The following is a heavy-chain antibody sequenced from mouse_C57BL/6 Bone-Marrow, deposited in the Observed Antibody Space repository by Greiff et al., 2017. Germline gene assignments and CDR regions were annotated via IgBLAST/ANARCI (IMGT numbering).Heavy chain of an antibody. CDR1: GYTFTSYW. Sequence: VQLQQPGAELVRPGTSVKLSCKASGYTFTSYWMHWVQQRPGQGLEWIGVIDPSDSYTNYNQKFKGKATLTVDTSSSTAYMQLSSLTSEDAAVSYCARTYYDYEGFAYWGQGTLVTVSA. CDR2: IDPSDSYT. D-gene: IGHD2-4*01. J-gene: IGHJ3*01. V-gene: IGHV1-59*01. CDR3: ARTYYDYEGFAY.